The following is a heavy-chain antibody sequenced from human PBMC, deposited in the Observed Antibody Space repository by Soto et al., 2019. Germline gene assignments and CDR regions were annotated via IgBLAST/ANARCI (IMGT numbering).Heavy chain of an antibody. V-gene: IGHV4-59*06. CDR3: ARGRYYDYVWGSYRYTVPDAFDI. Sequence: PSETLSLTCTVSGGSISSYYWSWIRQPPGKGLEWMGYIYYSGSTYYNPSLKSRVTISVDTSKNQFSLKLSSVTAADTAVYYCARGRYYDYVWGSYRYTVPDAFDIWGQGTMVTVSS. J-gene: IGHJ3*02. D-gene: IGHD3-16*02. CDR1: GGSISSYY. CDR2: IYYSGST.